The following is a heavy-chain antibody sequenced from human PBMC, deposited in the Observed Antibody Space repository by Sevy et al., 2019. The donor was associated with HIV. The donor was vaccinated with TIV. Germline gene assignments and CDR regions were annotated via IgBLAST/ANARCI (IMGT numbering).Heavy chain of an antibody. CDR1: GFTFSNYD. Sequence: GGSLRLSCAASGFTFSNYDMHWVRQATGKGLEWVSVIGTAGDTYYTGSVKGRFTISRENAKNSLYLQMNSLRAGDTAVYYCTRGDPVTGTTGKLLWYFDLWGRGTLVTVSS. D-gene: IGHD1-1*01. V-gene: IGHV3-13*01. CDR3: TRGDPVTGTTGKLLWYFDL. CDR2: IGTAGDT. J-gene: IGHJ2*01.